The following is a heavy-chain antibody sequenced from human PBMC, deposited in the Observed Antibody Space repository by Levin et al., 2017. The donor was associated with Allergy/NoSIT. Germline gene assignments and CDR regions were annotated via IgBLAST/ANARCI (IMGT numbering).Heavy chain of an antibody. CDR2: IRNKEYGEKT. CDR1: GFTFRDYA. V-gene: IGHV3-49*04. Sequence: GESLKISCTVSGFTFRDYAMSWVRQAPGKGLEWVAFIRNKEYGEKTQYAASVQGRFFISRDDSTGIAYLQMNSLTVEDTAVYYCIRGYSGYYAEYFYYWGQGTVVTVSS. J-gene: IGHJ4*02. CDR3: IRGYSGYYAEYFYY. D-gene: IGHD3-22*01.